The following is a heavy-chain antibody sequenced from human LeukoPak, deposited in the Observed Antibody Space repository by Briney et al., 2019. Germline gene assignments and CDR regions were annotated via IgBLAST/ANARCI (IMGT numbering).Heavy chain of an antibody. D-gene: IGHD2-2*01. CDR2: ICGSGGAT. Sequence: PGGPLRLSCAASGFTFSRYDMRGARQAPGKGLEWVSAICGSGGATYYADSEKGPITISRDNSKNSLYLQMNSLRAEDTAVYSCAKDGYCIVTSCYPAPYWGQGTLVTVSS. J-gene: IGHJ4*02. CDR3: AKDGYCIVTSCYPAPY. CDR1: GFTFSRYD. V-gene: IGHV3-23*01.